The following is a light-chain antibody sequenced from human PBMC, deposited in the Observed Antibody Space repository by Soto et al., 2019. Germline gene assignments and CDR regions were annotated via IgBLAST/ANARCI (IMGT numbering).Light chain of an antibody. J-gene: IGLJ2*01. V-gene: IGLV2-8*01. CDR1: SSDVGGYNY. CDR2: EVS. CDR3: SSYAGSNNLV. Sequence: QSALTQPPSASGSPGQSVTISCTGTSSDVGGYNYVSWYQQHPGKAPKLMIYEVSKRPSGVPARFSGSKSGNTDSLTVSGIQAEDEADYYCSSYAGSNNLVFGGGTKLTV.